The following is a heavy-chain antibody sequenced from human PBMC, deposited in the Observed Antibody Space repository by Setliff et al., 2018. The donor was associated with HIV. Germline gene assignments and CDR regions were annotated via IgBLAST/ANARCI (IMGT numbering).Heavy chain of an antibody. Sequence: GESLKISCAASGFTLSSYAMSWVRQTPEKGLEWVSIITSGGSTYYADSAKGRFIISRDNSQNTLYLQMNSLRADDTAIYYCAKGFRPVDTALVSGPTYWGQGIRVTVS. V-gene: IGHV3-23*01. CDR1: GFTLSSYA. CDR2: ITSGGST. CDR3: AKGFRPVDTALVSGPTY. J-gene: IGHJ4*02. D-gene: IGHD5-18*01.